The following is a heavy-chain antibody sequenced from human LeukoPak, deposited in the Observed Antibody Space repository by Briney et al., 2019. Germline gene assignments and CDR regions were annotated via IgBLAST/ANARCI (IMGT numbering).Heavy chain of an antibody. Sequence: SETLSLTCTVSGGSISSGSYYWSWIRQPAGKGLEWIGRIYTSGSTNYNPSLKSRVTISVDTSKNQFSLKLSSVTAADTTLYYCAIHQRGASIWFDSWGQGTLVTVSS. CDR2: IYTSGST. CDR1: GGSISSGSYY. D-gene: IGHD2/OR15-2a*01. V-gene: IGHV4-61*02. J-gene: IGHJ5*01. CDR3: AIHQRGASIWFDS.